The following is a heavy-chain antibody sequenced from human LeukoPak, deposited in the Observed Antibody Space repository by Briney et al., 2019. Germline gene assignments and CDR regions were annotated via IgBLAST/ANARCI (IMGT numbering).Heavy chain of an antibody. D-gene: IGHD3-3*01. Sequence: ISCCLGSTNYADSVKGRFTISRDNSKNTLYVQMNRLRAEDTAVYYCARRFLEWFDAFDIWGQGTMVTVSS. CDR3: ARRFLEWFDAFDI. CDR2: ISCCLGST. J-gene: IGHJ3*02. V-gene: IGHV3-23*01.